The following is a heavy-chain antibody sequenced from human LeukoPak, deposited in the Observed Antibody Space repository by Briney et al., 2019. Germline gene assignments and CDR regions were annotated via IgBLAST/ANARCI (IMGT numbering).Heavy chain of an antibody. J-gene: IGHJ3*02. V-gene: IGHV1-3*01. CDR3: ATFSWLLFAFDI. CDR2: INAGNGYT. Sequence: ASVTVSCTASGYTFTNYAMHWVRQAPGQRLEWMGWINAGNGYTKYSQMFQGRVTITRDTSATTAYMELSSLRSEDTAVYYCATFSWLLFAFDIWGQGTMVTVSS. CDR1: GYTFTNYA. D-gene: IGHD3-3*01.